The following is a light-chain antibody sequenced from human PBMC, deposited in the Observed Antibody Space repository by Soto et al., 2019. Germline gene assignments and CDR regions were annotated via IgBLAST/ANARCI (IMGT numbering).Light chain of an antibody. CDR1: SSDVGNYNR. Sequence: QSALTQPPSVSGSPGQSVTISCTGTSSDVGNYNRVSWYQQPPGTAPKLIIYEVTNRPSGVPDRFSGSKSDNTASLTISGLQAEDEAAYYCSSFSGSSTSRVVFGGGTKLTV. CDR3: SSFSGSSTSRVV. J-gene: IGLJ2*01. CDR2: EVT. V-gene: IGLV2-18*02.